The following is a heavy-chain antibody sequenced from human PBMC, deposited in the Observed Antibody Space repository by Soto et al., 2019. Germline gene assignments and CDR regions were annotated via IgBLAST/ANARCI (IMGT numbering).Heavy chain of an antibody. CDR2: ISGSGGST. Sequence: VQLLESGGGLVQPGGSLRLSCAASGFTFSSYAMSWVRQAPGKGLEWVSAISGSGGSTYYADSVKGRFTISRDNSKNTLYLQMNSLRAEDTAVYYCAKDFPGIVVVPAASRYWGQGTLVTVSS. D-gene: IGHD2-2*01. CDR3: AKDFPGIVVVPAASRY. V-gene: IGHV3-23*01. J-gene: IGHJ4*02. CDR1: GFTFSSYA.